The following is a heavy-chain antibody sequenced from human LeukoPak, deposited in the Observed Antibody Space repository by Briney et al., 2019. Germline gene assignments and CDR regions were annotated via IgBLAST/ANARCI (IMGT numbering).Heavy chain of an antibody. Sequence: GRSLRLSCAASGFTFSSYAMHWVRQAPGKGLEWVAVISYDGSNKYYADSVKGRFTISRDNSKNTLYLQMNSLRAEDTAVYYWAPHYDSSDGRGQGTLVTVSS. J-gene: IGHJ4*02. CDR1: GFTFSSYA. CDR2: ISYDGSNK. D-gene: IGHD3-22*01. V-gene: IGHV3-30-3*01. CDR3: APHYDSSDG.